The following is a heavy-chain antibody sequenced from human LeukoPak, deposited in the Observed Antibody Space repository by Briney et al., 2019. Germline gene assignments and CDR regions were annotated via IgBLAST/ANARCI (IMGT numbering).Heavy chain of an antibody. D-gene: IGHD3-3*01. CDR2: ISSSSSTI. J-gene: IGHJ4*02. Sequence: GGSLRLSCAASGFTFSSYSMNWVRQAPGKGLEWVSYISSSSSTIYYADSVKGRFTISRDNAKNSLYLQMNSLRAEDTAVYYCARDALYDFWSGYYLDYWGQGTLVTVSS. V-gene: IGHV3-48*04. CDR3: ARDALYDFWSGYYLDY. CDR1: GFTFSSYS.